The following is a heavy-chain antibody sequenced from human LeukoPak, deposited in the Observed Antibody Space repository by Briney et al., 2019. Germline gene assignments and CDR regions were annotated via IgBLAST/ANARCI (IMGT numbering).Heavy chain of an antibody. CDR2: IWYDGRNQ. CDR1: GFTSSSYA. CDR3: ARTYYHMDV. V-gene: IGHV3-33*01. J-gene: IGHJ6*03. Sequence: PGGSLRLSCAASGFTSSSYAMHWVRQAPGKGLEWVAVIWYDGRNQYYADSVKGRFTISRDNSKNTLYLQMNSLRAEDTALYYCARTYYHMDVWGKGATVTVSS.